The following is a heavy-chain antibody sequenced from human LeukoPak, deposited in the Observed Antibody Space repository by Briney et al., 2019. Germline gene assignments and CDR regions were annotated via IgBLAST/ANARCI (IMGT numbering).Heavy chain of an antibody. J-gene: IGHJ3*02. V-gene: IGHV3-15*01. D-gene: IGHD4-17*01. Sequence: AGGSLRLSCAASGFTVRDAWMTWVRQAPGKGLEWVGRIKSKIDGGTTDYAAPVKGRFTISRDESKGTLYLEMNSLKTEDTAVYCCTADSIPDYGDLRGDAFDIWGQGTMVTVSS. CDR1: GFTVRDAW. CDR3: TADSIPDYGDLRGDAFDI. CDR2: IKSKIDGGTT.